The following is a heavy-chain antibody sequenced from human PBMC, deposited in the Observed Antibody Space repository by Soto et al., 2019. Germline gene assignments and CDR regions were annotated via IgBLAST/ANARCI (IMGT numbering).Heavy chain of an antibody. J-gene: IGHJ5*02. CDR2: INPSGGST. CDR1: GYTFTSYY. Sequence: ASVKVSCKASGYTFTSYYMHWVRQAPGQGLEWMGIINPSGGSTSYAQKFQGRFTISRDNAKNSLYLQMNSLRAEDTAVYYCARDRSSPNLRFDPWGQGTLVTVSS. CDR3: ARDRSSPNLRFDP. V-gene: IGHV1-46*01.